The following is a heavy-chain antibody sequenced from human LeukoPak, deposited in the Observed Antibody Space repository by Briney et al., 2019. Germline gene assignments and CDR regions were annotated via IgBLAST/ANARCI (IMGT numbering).Heavy chain of an antibody. D-gene: IGHD3-10*01. CDR2: IYSSGST. V-gene: IGHV3-66*01. Sequence: GFLRLSCAASGFTVRNNYMSWVRQAPGKGLGWGSVIYSSGSTYYADSVKTRFTISRDNSKNTMYLQMNSLSAEDTAVYFCASGERVVRGDGVDYWGQGTLVTVSS. CDR1: GFTVRNNY. J-gene: IGHJ4*02. CDR3: ASGERVVRGDGVDY.